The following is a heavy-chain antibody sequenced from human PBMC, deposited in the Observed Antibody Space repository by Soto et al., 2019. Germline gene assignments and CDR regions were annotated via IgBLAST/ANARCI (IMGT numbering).Heavy chain of an antibody. V-gene: IGHV3-7*05. CDR1: GFTFSSYW. CDR3: ARDGGGRWRPYDAFDI. D-gene: IGHD2-21*02. J-gene: IGHJ3*02. Sequence: GGSLRLSCAASGFTFSSYWMTWVRQAPGKGLEWVANIKQDGSEKYYVDSMKGRFTISRDNARNLMFLQMNSLRAEDTAVYYCARDGGGRWRPYDAFDIWGQGTMVTVSS. CDR2: IKQDGSEK.